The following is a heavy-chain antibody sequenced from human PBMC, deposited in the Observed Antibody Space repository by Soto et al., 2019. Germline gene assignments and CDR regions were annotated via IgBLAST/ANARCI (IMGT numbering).Heavy chain of an antibody. Sequence: ASVKVSCKASGYTFASYYMHWVRQAPGQGLEWMGIINPSGGSTSYAQKFQGRVTMTRDTSTSTVYMELSSLRSEDTAVYYCARAGYCSGGSCLRTFDYWGQGTLVTVSS. CDR3: ARAGYCSGGSCLRTFDY. CDR2: INPSGGST. CDR1: GYTFASYY. D-gene: IGHD2-15*01. V-gene: IGHV1-46*01. J-gene: IGHJ4*02.